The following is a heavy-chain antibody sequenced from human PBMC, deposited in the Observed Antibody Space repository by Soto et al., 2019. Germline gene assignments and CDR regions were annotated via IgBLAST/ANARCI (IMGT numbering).Heavy chain of an antibody. CDR1: GFTFSRYN. D-gene: IGHD6-19*01. CDR3: ARDGLIGDYSGWYVY. CDR2: ISSSSGST. Sequence: EVRLVESGGGLVKPGGSLRLSCAASGFTFSRYNMNWVRQAPGKGLEWVSYISSSSGSTYYADSAKGRFTISRDNAKNSLYLQMNSLRAEDTAVYYCARDGLIGDYSGWYVYWGQGTLVTVSS. J-gene: IGHJ4*02. V-gene: IGHV3-21*02.